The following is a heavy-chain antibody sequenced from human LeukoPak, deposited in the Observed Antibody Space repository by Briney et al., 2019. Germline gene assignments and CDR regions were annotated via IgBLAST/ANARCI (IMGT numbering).Heavy chain of an antibody. CDR3: AKADYDILTGYYTAWFDP. V-gene: IGHV3-30*18. CDR1: GFTFSSYG. Sequence: GGSLRLSCAASGFTFSSYGMHWVRQAPGKGLEWVAVISYDGCNTYYADSVKGRFTISRDNSKNTLYLQMNSLRAEDTAVYYCAKADYDILTGYYTAWFDPWGQGTLVTVSS. CDR2: ISYDGCNT. J-gene: IGHJ5*02. D-gene: IGHD3-9*01.